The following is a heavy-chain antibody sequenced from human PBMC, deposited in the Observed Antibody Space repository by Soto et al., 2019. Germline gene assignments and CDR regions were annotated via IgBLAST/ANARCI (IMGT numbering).Heavy chain of an antibody. Sequence: QVQLVESGGGVVQPGRSLRLSCAASGFTFSSYGMHWVRQAPGKGLEWVAVISYDGSNKYYADSVKGRFTISRDNSKNTLYLQMNSLRAEDTAVYYCAKVGGNFALYYYYGMDVWGQGTTVTVSS. CDR2: ISYDGSNK. CDR3: AKVGGNFALYYYYGMDV. V-gene: IGHV3-30*18. J-gene: IGHJ6*02. CDR1: GFTFSSYG. D-gene: IGHD2-21*02.